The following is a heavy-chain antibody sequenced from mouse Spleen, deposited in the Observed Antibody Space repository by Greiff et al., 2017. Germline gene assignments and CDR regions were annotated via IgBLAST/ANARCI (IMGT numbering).Heavy chain of an antibody. J-gene: IGHJ2*01. CDR1: GYTFTSYW. Sequence: QVPLQQPGAELVKPGASVKMSCKASGYTFTSYWITWVKQRPGQGLEWIGDIYPGSGSTNYNEKFKSEATLTVDTSSSTAYMQLSSLTSEDSAVYYCARSGRTGDYFDYWGQGTTLTVSS. D-gene: IGHD4-1*01. CDR2: IYPGSGST. CDR3: ARSGRTGDYFDY. V-gene: IGHV1-55*01.